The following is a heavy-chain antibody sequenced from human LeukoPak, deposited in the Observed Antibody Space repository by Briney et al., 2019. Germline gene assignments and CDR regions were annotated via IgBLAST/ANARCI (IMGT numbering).Heavy chain of an antibody. V-gene: IGHV3-30*02. D-gene: IGHD2-15*01. Sequence: GGSLRLSCAASGFTFSSYGMHWVRQAPGKGLEWVAFIRYDGTNKYYADSVKGRFTISRDNSKNTLYLQMNSLRAEDTAVYYCARASQSLLLRAPFDIWGQGTVVTVSS. CDR2: IRYDGTNK. CDR1: GFTFSSYG. J-gene: IGHJ3*02. CDR3: ARASQSLLLRAPFDI.